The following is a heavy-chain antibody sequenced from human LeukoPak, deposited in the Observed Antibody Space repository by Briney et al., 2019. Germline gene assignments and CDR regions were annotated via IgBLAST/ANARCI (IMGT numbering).Heavy chain of an antibody. CDR3: AREKGNSYGYDY. D-gene: IGHD5-18*01. J-gene: IGHJ4*02. V-gene: IGHV4-59*02. CDR2: IYYTENT. Sequence: SETLSLTCTVSGGSVSSYYWSWIRQPPGKGLEWIGYIYYTENTNYNPSLKSRVTISIDTSKNQFSLKLSSVTAADTAVYYCAREKGNSYGYDYWGQGTLVTVSS. CDR1: GGSVSSYY.